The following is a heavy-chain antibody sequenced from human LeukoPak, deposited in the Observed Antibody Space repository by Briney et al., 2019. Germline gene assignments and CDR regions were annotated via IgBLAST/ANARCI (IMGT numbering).Heavy chain of an antibody. Sequence: VASVTVSCKASGYTFTGYYMHWVRQAPGQGLEWMGWINPNSGGTNYAQKFQGRVTMTRDTSISTAYMELSRLRSDDTAVYYCARDPYGSGSYYTKYYYYYYMDVWGKGTTVTISS. V-gene: IGHV1-2*02. CDR3: ARDPYGSGSYYTKYYYYYYMDV. CDR2: INPNSGGT. CDR1: GYTFTGYY. D-gene: IGHD3-10*01. J-gene: IGHJ6*03.